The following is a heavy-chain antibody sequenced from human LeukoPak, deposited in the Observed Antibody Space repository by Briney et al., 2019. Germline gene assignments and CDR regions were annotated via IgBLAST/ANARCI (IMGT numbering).Heavy chain of an antibody. D-gene: IGHD3-16*01. V-gene: IGHV3-9*01. J-gene: IGHJ4*02. CDR2: ISWNSGSI. CDR3: AKDSVAGGSGY. CDR1: GFTFDDYG. Sequence: GGSLRLSCAASGFTFDDYGVSWVRQAPGKGLEWVSGISWNSGSIGYADSVKGRFTISRDNAKNSLYLQMNSLRAEDTALYYCAKDSVAGGSGYWGQGTLVTVSS.